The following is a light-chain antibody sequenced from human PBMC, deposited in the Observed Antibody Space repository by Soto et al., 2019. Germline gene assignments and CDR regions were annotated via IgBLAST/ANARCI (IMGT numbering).Light chain of an antibody. CDR3: SSYTSSSTWV. CDR2: EVS. Sequence: QSALTQPASVSGSPGQSITISCTGTSSDVGGYNYVSWYQQHPGKAPKLMIFEVSHRPSGVSNRFSGSKSGNTASLTISGLQAEDEADYYCSSYTSSSTWVFGGGTKLPS. CDR1: SSDVGGYNY. V-gene: IGLV2-14*01. J-gene: IGLJ3*02.